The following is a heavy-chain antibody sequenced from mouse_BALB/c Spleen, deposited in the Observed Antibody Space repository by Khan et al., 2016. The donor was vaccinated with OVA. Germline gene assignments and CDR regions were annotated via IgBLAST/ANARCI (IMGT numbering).Heavy chain of an antibody. V-gene: IGHV1-4*01. CDR3: VRDGAYHRNDGWFAY. J-gene: IGHJ3*01. Sequence: QIQLVQSGAELARPGASVKMSCEASGYTFTSYTIHWIKLRPGQGLEWIGYINPSNGYSNYNQKFKDKVTLTADKSSTTAYMQLSSLTSDDSAVYNCVRDGAYHRNDGWFAYWGLGTLVTVSA. CDR1: GYTFTSYT. D-gene: IGHD2-14*01. CDR2: INPSNGYS.